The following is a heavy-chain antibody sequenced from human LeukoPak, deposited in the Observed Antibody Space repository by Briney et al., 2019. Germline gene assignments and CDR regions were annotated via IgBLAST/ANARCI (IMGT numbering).Heavy chain of an antibody. CDR2: INHSGST. V-gene: IGHV4-34*01. CDR3: ARGRFGMIVRRAPDY. D-gene: IGHD3-22*01. J-gene: IGHJ4*02. CDR1: GGSFSGYY. Sequence: SETLSLTCAVYGGSFSGYYWSWIRQPPGKGLEWIGEINHSGSTNYNPSFKSRVTISVDTSKNQFSLKLSSVTAADTAVYYCARGRFGMIVRRAPDYWGQGTLVTVSS.